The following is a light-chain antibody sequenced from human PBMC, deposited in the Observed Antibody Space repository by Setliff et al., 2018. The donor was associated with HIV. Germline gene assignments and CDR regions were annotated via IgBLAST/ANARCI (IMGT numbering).Light chain of an antibody. V-gene: IGLV3-21*04. Sequence: SYALAQPPSVSVAPGKTARITCGGNNIGSKSVHWYQQKPGQAPVLVISYDSDRPSGIPERFSGSNSGNTATPTISRVEAGDEADYYCQVWDSSSDHPYVFGTGTKGTV. CDR2: YDS. J-gene: IGLJ1*01. CDR1: NIGSKS. CDR3: QVWDSSSDHPYV.